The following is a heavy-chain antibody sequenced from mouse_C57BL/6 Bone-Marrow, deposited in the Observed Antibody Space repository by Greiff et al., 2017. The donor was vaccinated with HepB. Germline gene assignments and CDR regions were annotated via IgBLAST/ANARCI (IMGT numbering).Heavy chain of an antibody. V-gene: IGHV5-2*01. Sequence: EVKLQESGGGLVQPGESLKLSCESNEYEFPSHDMSWVRKTPEKRLELVAAINSDGGSTYYPDTMERRFIISRDNTKKTLYLQMSSLRSEDTALYYCARAGSSYVGFYWYFDVWGTGTTVTVSS. CDR3: ARAGSSYVGFYWYFDV. CDR2: INSDGGST. CDR1: EYEFPSHD. D-gene: IGHD1-1*01. J-gene: IGHJ1*03.